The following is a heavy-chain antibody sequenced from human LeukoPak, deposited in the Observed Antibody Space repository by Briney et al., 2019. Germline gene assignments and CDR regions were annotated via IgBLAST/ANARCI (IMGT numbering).Heavy chain of an antibody. D-gene: IGHD3-10*01. Sequence: GESLKISCKGSGYSFTSYWIGWVRQMPGKGLEWMGIIYPGDSDTRYSPSFQGQVTISADKSISTAYLQWSSLKASDTAMYYCARQVSYYGSGSYYNWFDPWGQGTLVTVSS. V-gene: IGHV5-51*01. J-gene: IGHJ5*02. CDR2: IYPGDSDT. CDR3: ARQVSYYGSGSYYNWFDP. CDR1: GYSFTSYW.